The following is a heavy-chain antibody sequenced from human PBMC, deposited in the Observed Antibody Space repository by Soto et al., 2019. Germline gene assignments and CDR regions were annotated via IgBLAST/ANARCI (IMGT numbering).Heavy chain of an antibody. Sequence: PXETLSLTCTVSGGSISSGDYYWSWIRQPPGKGLGWIGYIYYSGSTYYNPSLKSRVTISVDTSKNQFSLKLSSVTAADTAVYYCARTLRSGWWYFDYWGQGTLVTVSS. CDR1: GGSISSGDYY. CDR2: IYYSGST. D-gene: IGHD6-19*01. CDR3: ARTLRSGWWYFDY. J-gene: IGHJ4*02. V-gene: IGHV4-30-4*01.